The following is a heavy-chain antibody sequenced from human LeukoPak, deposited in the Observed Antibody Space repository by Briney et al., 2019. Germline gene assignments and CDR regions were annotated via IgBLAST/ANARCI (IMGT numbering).Heavy chain of an antibody. CDR1: GFSFSSYA. Sequence: PGGSLRLSCAASGFSFSSYAMHWVRQAPGKGLEWVSTTSAGGSSTYYADSVKGRFTISRDNSKNTFYLQMNSLRAEDTAAYYCAKGGYCSISSCYYGWFEPWGQGTLVTVSS. D-gene: IGHD2-2*01. CDR2: TSAGGSST. J-gene: IGHJ5*02. CDR3: AKGGYCSISSCYYGWFEP. V-gene: IGHV3-23*01.